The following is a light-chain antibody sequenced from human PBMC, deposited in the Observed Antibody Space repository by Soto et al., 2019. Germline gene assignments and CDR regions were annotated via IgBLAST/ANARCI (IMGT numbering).Light chain of an antibody. CDR1: QSVSSTY. CDR2: GAS. V-gene: IGKV3-20*01. J-gene: IGKJ2*01. Sequence: ETVLTQSPGTLSLSPGERATLSCRASQSVSSTYLAWYQQKPGQAPRLLIYGASSRATGIPDRFSGSGSGTDFTLTISRLEPADFAVYYCQQYGSSYTFGQGTKLEIK. CDR3: QQYGSSYT.